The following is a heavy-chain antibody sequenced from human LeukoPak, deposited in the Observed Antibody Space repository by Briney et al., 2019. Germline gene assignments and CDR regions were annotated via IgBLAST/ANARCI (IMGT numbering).Heavy chain of an antibody. D-gene: IGHD3-3*01. J-gene: IGHJ4*02. CDR3: ATDGTYYDFWSGTV. CDR1: GFTFSSYA. Sequence: GGSLRLSCAASGFTFSSYAMSWDRQAPGKGLEWVSAISGSGGSTYYADSVKGRFTISRDNSKNTLYLQMNSLRAEDTAVYYCATDGTYYDFWSGTVWGQGTLVTVSS. CDR2: ISGSGGST. V-gene: IGHV3-23*01.